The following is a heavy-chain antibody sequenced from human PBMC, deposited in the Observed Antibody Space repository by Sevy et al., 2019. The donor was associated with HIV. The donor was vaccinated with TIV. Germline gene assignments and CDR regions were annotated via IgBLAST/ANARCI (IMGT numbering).Heavy chain of an antibody. Sequence: SETLSLTCTVSGGSISSSSYYWGWIRQPPGKGLEWIGSIYYSGSTYYNPSLKSRVTISVDTSKNQFSLKLSSVTAADTAVYYCARRPPRGKLGEYYYYYYGMDVWGQGTTVTVSS. V-gene: IGHV4-39*01. CDR1: GGSISSSSYY. J-gene: IGHJ6*02. CDR3: ARRPPRGKLGEYYYYYYGMDV. CDR2: IYYSGST. D-gene: IGHD7-27*01.